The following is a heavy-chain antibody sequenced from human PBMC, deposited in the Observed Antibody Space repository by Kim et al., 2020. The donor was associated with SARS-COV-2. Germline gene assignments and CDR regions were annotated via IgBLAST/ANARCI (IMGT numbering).Heavy chain of an antibody. CDR1: GGSISSYY. V-gene: IGHV4-59*08. CDR2: IYYSGST. J-gene: IGHJ4*02. CDR3: AGRGHSSSRPFDY. Sequence: SETLSLTCTVSGGSISSYYWSWIRQPPGKGLEWIGYIYYSGSTNYNPSLKSRVTISVDTYKNQFSLKLSSVTAADTAVYYCAGRGHSSSRPFDYWGQGTLVTGSA. D-gene: IGHD6-13*01.